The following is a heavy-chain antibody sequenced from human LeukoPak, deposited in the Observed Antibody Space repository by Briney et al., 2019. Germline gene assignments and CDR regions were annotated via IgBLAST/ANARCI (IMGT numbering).Heavy chain of an antibody. J-gene: IGHJ4*02. V-gene: IGHV4-39*01. CDR2: IYYSGST. Sequence: SETLSLTCTVSGGSISSSSYYWGWIRQPPGRGLEWIGSIYYSGSTYYNPSLKSRVTISVDTSKNQFSLKLNSVTATDTAVYYCARARDGDRFAFDYWGQGSLVTVSS. CDR3: ARARDGDRFAFDY. CDR1: GGSISSSSYY. D-gene: IGHD5-24*01.